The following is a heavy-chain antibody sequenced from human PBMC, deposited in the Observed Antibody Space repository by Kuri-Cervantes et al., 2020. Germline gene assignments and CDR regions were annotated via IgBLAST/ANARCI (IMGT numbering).Heavy chain of an antibody. CDR1: GGSFSGYY. CDR3: ARKSPPGFTSCYDLLCSDAFDI. CDR2: IYYSGST. J-gene: IGHJ3*02. D-gene: IGHD2-2*01. V-gene: IGHV4-31*01. Sequence: SETLSLTCAVYGGSFSGYYWSWIRQHPGKGLEWIGYIYYSGSTYYNPSLKSLVTISVDTSKNQFSLKLSSVTAADTAVYYCARKSPPGFTSCYDLLCSDAFDIWGQGTMVTVSS.